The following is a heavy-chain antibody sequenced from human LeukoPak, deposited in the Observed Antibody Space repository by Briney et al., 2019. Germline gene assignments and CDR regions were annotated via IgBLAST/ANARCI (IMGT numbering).Heavy chain of an antibody. D-gene: IGHD3-10*01. J-gene: IGHJ4*02. CDR2: IIPIFGTA. CDR1: GYTFTSYG. Sequence: SVKVSCKASGYTFTSYGISWVRQAPGQGLEWMGGIIPIFGTANYAQKFQGRVTITADESTSTAYMELSSLRSEDTAVYYCARGLWFGELSAFDYWGQGTLVTVSS. V-gene: IGHV1-69*13. CDR3: ARGLWFGELSAFDY.